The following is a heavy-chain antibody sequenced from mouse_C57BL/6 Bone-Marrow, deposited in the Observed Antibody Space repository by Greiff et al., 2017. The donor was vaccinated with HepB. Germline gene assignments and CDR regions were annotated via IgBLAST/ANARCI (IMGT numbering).Heavy chain of an antibody. CDR3: ARSYSDLCAY. V-gene: IGHV1-64*01. CDR2: IHPNSGST. CDR1: GYTFTSYW. Sequence: VQLQQPGAELVKPGASVKLSCKASGYTFTSYWMHWVKQRPGQGLEWIGMIHPNSGSTNYNEKFKSKATLTVDKSSSTAYMHLSSLTSEDSAVYYCARSYSDLCAYWGKGTLVTVSA. J-gene: IGHJ3*01. D-gene: IGHD2-13*01.